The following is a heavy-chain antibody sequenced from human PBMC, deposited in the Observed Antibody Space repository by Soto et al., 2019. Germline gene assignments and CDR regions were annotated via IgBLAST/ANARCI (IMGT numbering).Heavy chain of an antibody. D-gene: IGHD3-10*01. V-gene: IGHV1-24*01. Sequence: ASVKVSCKVSGYTLTELSMHWVRQAPGKGLEWMGGFDPEDGETIYAQKFQVRVTMTEDTSTDTAYMELSSLRSEDTAVYYCATSGGMVRGIAFDPWGQGTLVTVSS. CDR2: FDPEDGET. CDR3: ATSGGMVRGIAFDP. CDR1: GYTLTELS. J-gene: IGHJ5*02.